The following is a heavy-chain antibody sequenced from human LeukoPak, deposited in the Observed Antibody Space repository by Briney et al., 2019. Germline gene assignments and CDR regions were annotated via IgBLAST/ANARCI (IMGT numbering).Heavy chain of an antibody. D-gene: IGHD2-15*01. CDR2: INGSSSDT. Sequence: GGSLRLSCAASGFTFSDYYMTWIRQAPGRGMEWISYINGSSSDTKYADSVKGRFTISRDNAKNSVYLLMNSLRAEDTAVYYCARRGTTYCTVDSCHPSWFDPWGQGTLVTVCS. J-gene: IGHJ5*02. V-gene: IGHV3-11*03. CDR3: ARRGTTYCTVDSCHPSWFDP. CDR1: GFTFSDYY.